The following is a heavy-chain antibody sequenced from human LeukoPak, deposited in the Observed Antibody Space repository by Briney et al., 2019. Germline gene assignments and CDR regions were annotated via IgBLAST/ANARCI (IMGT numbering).Heavy chain of an antibody. CDR1: GFTFNSYG. CDR2: ISYDGSNK. V-gene: IGHV3-30*18. CDR3: AKDGPLYGSGRVYYFDY. J-gene: IGHJ4*02. Sequence: GGSLRLSCAASGFTFNSYGMHWVRQVPGKGLEGVALISYDGSNKHYADSVKGRFTISRDNSKNTLYLQMNSLRAEDTAVYYCAKDGPLYGSGRVYYFDYWGQGTLVTVSS. D-gene: IGHD3-10*01.